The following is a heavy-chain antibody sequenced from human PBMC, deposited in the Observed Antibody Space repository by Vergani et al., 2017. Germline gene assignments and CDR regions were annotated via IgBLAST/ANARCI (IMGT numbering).Heavy chain of an antibody. D-gene: IGHD3-10*01. V-gene: IGHV1-3*01. CDR2: IRADNGDT. CDR1: GYTFTSYA. J-gene: IGHJ4*02. CDR3: TRDGTYYYGSGSYYVFEY. Sequence: QVQLVQSGAEVKKPGASVKVSCKASGYTFTSYAMHWVRQAPGQRFEWLGWIRADNGDTRYAPRLQDRVTLTTDSSTSTAYMELRSLKSDDTAVYYCTRDGTYYYGSGSYYVFEYWGQGTLVTVSS.